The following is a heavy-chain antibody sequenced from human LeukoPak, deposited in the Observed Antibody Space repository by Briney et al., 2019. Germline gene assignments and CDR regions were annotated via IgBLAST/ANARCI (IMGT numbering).Heavy chain of an antibody. CDR3: AREADPTTFGVTIDY. J-gene: IGHJ4*02. D-gene: IGHD3-3*01. CDR2: VSAKSSFI. V-gene: IGHV3-21*06. CDR1: EFIFSNAY. Sequence: GGSLRLSCAASEFIFSNAYMTWVRRTPGKGLEWVASVSAKSSFIYYGDSLRDRFTISRDNSKNALYLRMNSLRVDDSSMYYCAREADPTTFGVTIDYWGQGILVAVSS.